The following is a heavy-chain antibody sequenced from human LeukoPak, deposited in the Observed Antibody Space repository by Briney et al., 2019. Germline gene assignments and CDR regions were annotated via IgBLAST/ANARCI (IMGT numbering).Heavy chain of an antibody. CDR2: ISGSGGST. CDR1: GFTFSSYA. CDR3: AKDTSSYGYAPFDY. V-gene: IGHV3-23*01. J-gene: IGHJ4*02. Sequence: PGGSLRLSCAASGFTFSSYAMSWVRQAPGKGLEWVSAISGSGGSTYYADSVKGRFTISRDNSKNPLYLQMNSLGAEDTAVYYCAKDTSSYGYAPFDYWGQGTLVTVSS. D-gene: IGHD5-18*01.